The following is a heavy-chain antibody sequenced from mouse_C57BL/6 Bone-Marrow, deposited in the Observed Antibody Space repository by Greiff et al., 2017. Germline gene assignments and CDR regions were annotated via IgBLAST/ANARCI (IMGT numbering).Heavy chain of an antibody. CDR2: ISSGGSYT. V-gene: IGHV5-6*02. D-gene: IGHD1-1*01. CDR3: ARLTTVVDAMDY. J-gene: IGHJ4*01. Sequence: EVMLVESGGDLVKPGGSLKLSCAASGFTFSSSGMSWVRQTPDKRLEWVATISSGGSYTSYPDSVKGRFTISRDNAKNTLYLQMRSLKSEDTAMYYCARLTTVVDAMDYWGQGISVTVSS. CDR1: GFTFSSSG.